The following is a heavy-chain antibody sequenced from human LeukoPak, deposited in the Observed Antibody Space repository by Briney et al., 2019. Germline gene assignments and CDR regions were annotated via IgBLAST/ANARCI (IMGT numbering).Heavy chain of an antibody. D-gene: IGHD2-2*01. Sequence: PGGSLRLSCAASGFTFSTYWMTWVRQAPGKGLEWVSAISGSGGSTYYADSVKGRFTISRDNSKNTLYLQMNSLRAEDTAVYYCAKDICSSTSCPIDYWGQGTLVTVSS. J-gene: IGHJ4*02. CDR2: ISGSGGST. V-gene: IGHV3-23*01. CDR1: GFTFSTYW. CDR3: AKDICSSTSCPIDY.